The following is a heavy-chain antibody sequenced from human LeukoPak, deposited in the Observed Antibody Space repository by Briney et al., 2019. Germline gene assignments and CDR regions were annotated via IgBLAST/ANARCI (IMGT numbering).Heavy chain of an antibody. CDR1: GGTFSSYP. CDR3: ARGGGYYSRTSCYEEFDS. J-gene: IGHJ4*02. V-gene: IGHV1-69*04. Sequence: ASVKVSCKASGGTFSSYPISWVRQAPGEGLEWMGRIIPLLDITKYAQKFQGRVTMTADKSTSTAYMELSSLRSEDTAVYFCARGGGYYSRTSCYEEFDSWGQGTLVTVSS. CDR2: IIPLLDIT. D-gene: IGHD2-2*01.